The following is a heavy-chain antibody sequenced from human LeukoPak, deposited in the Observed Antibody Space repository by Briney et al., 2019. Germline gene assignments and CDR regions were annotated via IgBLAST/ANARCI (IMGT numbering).Heavy chain of an antibody. D-gene: IGHD5-24*01. J-gene: IGHJ4*02. CDR2: IGIDSGNT. CDR1: GFTVSSNY. V-gene: IGHV3-11*06. CDR3: ARDYKYAFDN. Sequence: PGGSLRLSCAASGFTVSSNYMNWVRQAPGKGLEWISYIGIDSGNTNYADSVKGRFTISGDKAKNSLYLQMNSLRVGDTAVYYCARDYKYAFDNWGQGTLVTVSS.